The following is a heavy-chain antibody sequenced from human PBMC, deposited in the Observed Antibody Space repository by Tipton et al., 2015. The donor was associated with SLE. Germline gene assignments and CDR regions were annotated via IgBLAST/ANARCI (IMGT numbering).Heavy chain of an antibody. CDR1: GGSISSHY. CDR2: IYYSGST. V-gene: IGHV4-59*11. J-gene: IGHJ6*02. CDR3: ARDLVNIVATSYYYYGMDV. D-gene: IGHD5-12*01. Sequence: TLSLTCTASGGSISSHYWSWIRQPPGKGLEWIGYIYYSGSTNYNPSLKSRVTISVDTSKNQFSLKLSSVTAADTAVYYCARDLVNIVATSYYYYGMDVWGQGTTVTVSS.